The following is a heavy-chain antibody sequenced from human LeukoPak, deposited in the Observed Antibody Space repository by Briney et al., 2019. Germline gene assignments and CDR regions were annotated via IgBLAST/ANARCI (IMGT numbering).Heavy chain of an antibody. Sequence: PSETLSLTCTVSGGSISSYYWSWIRQPAGKGLEWIGRIYRVTMSVDTSKNQFSLKLSSVTAADTAVYYCARDRVGVADDWGQGTLVTVSS. CDR2: IY. CDR1: GGSISSYY. D-gene: IGHD3-3*01. J-gene: IGHJ4*02. CDR3: ARDRVGVADD. V-gene: IGHV4-4*07.